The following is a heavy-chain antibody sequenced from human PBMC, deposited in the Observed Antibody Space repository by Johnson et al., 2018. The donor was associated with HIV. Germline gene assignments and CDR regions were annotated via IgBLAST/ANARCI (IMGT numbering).Heavy chain of an antibody. CDR3: TRAVDYGCNSPSRAFDI. CDR2: SNSDGSIT. J-gene: IGHJ3*02. Sequence: MLLVESGGGVVQPGRSLRLSCGASGFTLRSYAMHWVRQAPGKGLVWVSRSNSDGSITNYADSVKGRFTISRDKAKNTQYLQMSSLRAEDTARYYCTRAVDYGCNSPSRAFDIWGQGTMVTVSS. V-gene: IGHV3-74*02. CDR1: GFTLRSYA. D-gene: IGHD4-23*01.